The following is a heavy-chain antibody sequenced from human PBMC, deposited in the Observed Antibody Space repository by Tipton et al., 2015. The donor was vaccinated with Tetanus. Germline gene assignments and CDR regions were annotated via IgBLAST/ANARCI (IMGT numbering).Heavy chain of an antibody. V-gene: IGHV4-59*01. CDR3: ARGRDSSGWYYFDY. CDR1: GGSISSYY. J-gene: IGHJ4*02. D-gene: IGHD6-19*01. Sequence: TLSLTCTVSGGSISSYYWSWIRQPPGKGLEWIGYIYYSGSTNYNPSLKSRVTISVDTSKNQFSLKLSSVTAADTAVYYCARGRDSSGWYYFDYWGQGTLVTVSS. CDR2: IYYSGST.